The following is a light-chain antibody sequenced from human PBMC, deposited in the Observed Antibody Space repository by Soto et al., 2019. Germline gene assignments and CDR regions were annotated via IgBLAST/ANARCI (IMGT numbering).Light chain of an antibody. Sequence: EIVLTQSPGTLSLSPGERATLSCRASQSVSSNDLTWYQQKPGQAPRLLIYGASSRATGIADRFSGSGSGTDFTLTISRLEPEDFAVYYCQQYGSSPFTFGPGTKVDIK. CDR3: QQYGSSPFT. J-gene: IGKJ3*01. CDR2: GAS. V-gene: IGKV3-20*01. CDR1: QSVSSND.